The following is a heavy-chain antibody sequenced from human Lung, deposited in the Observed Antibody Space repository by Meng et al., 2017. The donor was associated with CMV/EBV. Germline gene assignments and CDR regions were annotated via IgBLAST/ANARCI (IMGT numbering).Heavy chain of an antibody. J-gene: IGHJ3*01. CDR1: GYTFTLYY. Sequence: SVXVSXXASGYTFTLYYIHWVRQAPGQGLEWMGWINPNTGGTNSAQKFQGRVTMTGDTPISTAYMELGRLNSDDTALYYCARERGLGFRGTNDAFDFWGQGXMVTVSS. CDR3: ARERGLGFRGTNDAFDF. CDR2: INPNTGGT. D-gene: IGHD1-14*01. V-gene: IGHV1-2*02.